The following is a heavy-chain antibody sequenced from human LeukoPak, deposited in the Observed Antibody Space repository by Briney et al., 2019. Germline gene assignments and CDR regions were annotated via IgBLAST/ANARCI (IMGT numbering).Heavy chain of an antibody. Sequence: PSETLSLTCAVYGGSFSGYYWSWIRQPPGKGLEWIGEINHSGSTNYNPSLKSRVTISVDTSKNQFSLKLSSVTAADTAVYYCARGSNYFDHWGQGILVTVSS. CDR3: ARGSNYFDH. CDR2: INHSGST. CDR1: GGSFSGYY. V-gene: IGHV4-34*01. J-gene: IGHJ4*02.